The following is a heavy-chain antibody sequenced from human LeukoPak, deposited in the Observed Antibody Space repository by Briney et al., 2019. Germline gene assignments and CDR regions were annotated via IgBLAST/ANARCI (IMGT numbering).Heavy chain of an antibody. CDR1: GFSLSTSGVG. CDR2: VYWNDDK. Sequence: SGPTLVKPTQTLTLTCTFSGFSLSTSGVGVGWVRQPPGKALEWLALVYWNDDKRYSPSLKNRLTITKDTSKNQVVLTMTNMDPVDTGTYYCAHTRGYCTDAVCYFRLHYWGQGTLVTVPS. V-gene: IGHV2-5*01. D-gene: IGHD2-8*01. CDR3: AHTRGYCTDAVCYFRLHY. J-gene: IGHJ4*02.